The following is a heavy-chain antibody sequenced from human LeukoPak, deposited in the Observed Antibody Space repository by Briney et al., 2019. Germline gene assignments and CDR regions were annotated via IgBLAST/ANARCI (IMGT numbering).Heavy chain of an antibody. CDR1: GFTFGSYE. J-gene: IGHJ4*02. CDR3: ARSIYDLRGQRLVPGLDY. CDR2: IGTIISTT. D-gene: IGHD6-13*01. V-gene: IGHV3-48*03. Sequence: GGSLRLSCAASGFTFGSYEMNWVRQAPGKGLEWVAYIGTIISTTYYADSVKGRFTVSRDDAKSSLYLQMSSLRAEDTAIYYCARSIYDLRGQRLVPGLDYWGQGTLVTVSS.